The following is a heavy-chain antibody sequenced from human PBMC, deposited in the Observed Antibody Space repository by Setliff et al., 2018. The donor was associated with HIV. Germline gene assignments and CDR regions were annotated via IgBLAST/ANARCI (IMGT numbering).Heavy chain of an antibody. Sequence: GGSLRLSCAASGFTFTNAWMNWVRQTPGKGLEWVGRIKTKADGGTTDYAAPVKDRFTISRDDSKNTLNLQMNSLRTEDTAVYYCSTTLGCGGDCYLNYWGQGTLVTVSS. V-gene: IGHV3-15*01. J-gene: IGHJ4*02. CDR2: IKTKADGGTT. CDR1: GFTFTNAW. CDR3: STTLGCGGDCYLNY. D-gene: IGHD2-21*01.